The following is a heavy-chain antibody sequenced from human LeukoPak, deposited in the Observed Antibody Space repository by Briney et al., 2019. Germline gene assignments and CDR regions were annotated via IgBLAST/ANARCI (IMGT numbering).Heavy chain of an antibody. J-gene: IGHJ3*02. D-gene: IGHD3-22*01. CDR2: IYSGGST. CDR1: GFTVSSNY. Sequence: GGSLRLSCAASGFTVSSNYMNWVRQAPGKGLEWVSVIYSGGSTYYADSVKGRFTISRDNSKNTLYLQMNSLRAEDTAVYYCARDSYYDNSGEGAFDIWGQGTLVTVSS. CDR3: ARDSYYDNSGEGAFDI. V-gene: IGHV3-53*01.